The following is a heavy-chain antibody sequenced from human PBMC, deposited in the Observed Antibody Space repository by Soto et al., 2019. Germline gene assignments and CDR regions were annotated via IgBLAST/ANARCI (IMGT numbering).Heavy chain of an antibody. CDR1: GFTVSSNY. Sequence: EVQLVESGGGLVQPGGSLRLSCAASGFTVSSNYMSWVRQAPGKGLEWVSVIYSGGSTYYADSVKGRFTISRDNSKNTLELQMNSLRAEDAAVYYCARDLLTTVTYDYWGQGTLVTVSS. V-gene: IGHV3-66*01. CDR2: IYSGGST. CDR3: ARDLLTTVTYDY. J-gene: IGHJ4*02. D-gene: IGHD4-4*01.